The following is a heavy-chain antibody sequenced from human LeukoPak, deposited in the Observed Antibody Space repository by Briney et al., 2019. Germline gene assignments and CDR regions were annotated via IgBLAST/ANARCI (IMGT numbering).Heavy chain of an antibody. CDR2: IYYSGST. J-gene: IGHJ4*02. V-gene: IGHV4-39*07. Sequence: SETLSLTCTVSGGSISSSSYYWGWIRQPPGKGLEWIGSIYYSGSTYYNPSLESRVTISVDTSKNQFSLKLSSVTAADTAVYYCARGGSYQFDYWGQGTLVTVSS. CDR1: GGSISSSSYY. CDR3: ARGGSYQFDY. D-gene: IGHD1-26*01.